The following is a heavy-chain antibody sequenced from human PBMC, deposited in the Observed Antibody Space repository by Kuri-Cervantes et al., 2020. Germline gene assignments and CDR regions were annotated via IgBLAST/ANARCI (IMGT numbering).Heavy chain of an antibody. CDR2: INPSGGST. CDR1: GYTFTTYY. Sequence: ASVKVSCKASGYTFTTYYMHWMRQAPGQGLEWMGIINPSGGSTTYAQKFQGRVTMTRDTSTSTVYMELSSLRSEDTAVYHCAREGGASEYYFDSWGQGTLVTVSS. D-gene: IGHD1-26*01. V-gene: IGHV1-46*01. J-gene: IGHJ4*02. CDR3: AREGGASEYYFDS.